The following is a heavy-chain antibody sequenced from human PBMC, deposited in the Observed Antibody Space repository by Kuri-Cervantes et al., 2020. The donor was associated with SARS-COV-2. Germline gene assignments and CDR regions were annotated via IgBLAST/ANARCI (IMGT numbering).Heavy chain of an antibody. Sequence: GESLKISCAASGFTFSSYSMNWVRQAPGKGLEWVSSISSSSSYTNYADSVKGRFTISRDNAKNSLYLQMNSLRAEDTAVYYCASSPAAADGTYYYYYYGMDVWGQGTTVTVSS. CDR2: ISSSSSYT. D-gene: IGHD2-2*01. J-gene: IGHJ6*02. CDR3: ASSPAAADGTYYYYYYGMDV. CDR1: GFTFSSYS. V-gene: IGHV3-21*01.